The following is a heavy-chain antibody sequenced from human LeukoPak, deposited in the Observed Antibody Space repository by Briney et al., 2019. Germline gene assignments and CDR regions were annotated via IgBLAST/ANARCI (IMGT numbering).Heavy chain of an antibody. CDR3: AREGLYGDYVWSLDY. J-gene: IGHJ4*02. CDR2: IYYSGST. Sequence: SETLSLTCTVSGGSVSSGSYYWSWIRQPPGKGLEWIGYIYYSGSTNYNPSLKSRVTISVDTSKDQFSLKLSSVTAADTAVYYCAREGLYGDYVWSLDYWGQGTLVTVSS. V-gene: IGHV4-61*01. CDR1: GGSVSSGSYY. D-gene: IGHD4-17*01.